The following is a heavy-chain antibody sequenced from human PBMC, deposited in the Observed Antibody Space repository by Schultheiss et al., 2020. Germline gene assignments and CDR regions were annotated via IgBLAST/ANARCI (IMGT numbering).Heavy chain of an antibody. CDR3: ARDFRYLDYGDYGNHYYYGMDV. Sequence: GGSLRLSCAASGFTFDDYGMSWVRQAPGKGLEWVSGINWNGGSTGYADSVKGRFTISRDNSKNTLYLQMNSLRADDTAVYYCARDFRYLDYGDYGNHYYYGMDVWGQGTTVTVSS. D-gene: IGHD4-17*01. CDR1: GFTFDDYG. J-gene: IGHJ6*02. V-gene: IGHV3-20*04. CDR2: INWNGGST.